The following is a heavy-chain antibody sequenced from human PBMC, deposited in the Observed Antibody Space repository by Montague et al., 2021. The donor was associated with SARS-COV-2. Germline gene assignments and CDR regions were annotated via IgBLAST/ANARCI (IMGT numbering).Heavy chain of an antibody. CDR2: IYHSGST. Sequence: SLVHGVSGGSISSSHWWTWVRQPPGKGLEWIGEIYHSGSTNYNPSLKNRVIISIDKSKNQFSLKLSSVTAADTAVYYCATGPPSGLSVAGFDYWGQGTLVTVSS. V-gene: IGHV4-4*02. CDR3: ATGPPSGLSVAGFDY. J-gene: IGHJ4*02. CDR1: GGSISSSHW. D-gene: IGHD6-19*01.